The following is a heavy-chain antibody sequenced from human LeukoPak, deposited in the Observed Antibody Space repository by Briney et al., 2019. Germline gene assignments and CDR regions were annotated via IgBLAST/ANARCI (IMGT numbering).Heavy chain of an antibody. CDR1: GYTFSDSF. CDR2: INPVSGDT. Sequence: ASVKVSCKASGYTFSDSFMHWVRQAPGQGPEWMGWINPVSGDTNFAQRFQGRVTLTRDTSISTAYMELSTLRSDDTAVYYCARALQWGSGYDLDYWGQGTLVIVSS. V-gene: IGHV1-2*02. CDR3: ARALQWGSGYDLDY. D-gene: IGHD5-12*01. J-gene: IGHJ4*02.